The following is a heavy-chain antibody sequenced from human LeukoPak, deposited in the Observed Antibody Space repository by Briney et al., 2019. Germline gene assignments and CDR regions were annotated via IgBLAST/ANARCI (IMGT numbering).Heavy chain of an antibody. Sequence: PGGSLRLSCAASGFTFDDYGMSWVRQAPGKGLEWISGVNWNGGSTGYADSVKGRFTISRDNSKNTLYLQMNSLRAEDTAVYYCAKNYYYDNSGDAFDIWGQGTMVTVSS. V-gene: IGHV3-20*04. J-gene: IGHJ3*02. D-gene: IGHD3-22*01. CDR3: AKNYYYDNSGDAFDI. CDR1: GFTFDDYG. CDR2: VNWNGGST.